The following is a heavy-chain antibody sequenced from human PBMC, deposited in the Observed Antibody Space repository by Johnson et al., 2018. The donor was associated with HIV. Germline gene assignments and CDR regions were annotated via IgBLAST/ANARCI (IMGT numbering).Heavy chain of an antibody. CDR2: ISSDGVST. Sequence: EVQLVESGGGLVQPGGSLRLSCAASGFTFSSYAMSWVRQAPGKGLEWVSAISSDGVSTYYADSVQGRFTISRANSKNTLYLQMNSLRAEDTAVYYCAKPVQYYYDSSGYYSDAFDIWGQGTMVTVSS. D-gene: IGHD3-22*01. V-gene: IGHV3-23*04. CDR1: GFTFSSYA. J-gene: IGHJ3*02. CDR3: AKPVQYYYDSSGYYSDAFDI.